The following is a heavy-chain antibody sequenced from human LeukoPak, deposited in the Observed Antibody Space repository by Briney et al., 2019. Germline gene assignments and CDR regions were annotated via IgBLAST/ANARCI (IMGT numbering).Heavy chain of an antibody. V-gene: IGHV4-4*02. J-gene: IGHJ3*02. D-gene: IGHD3-16*01. CDR1: GGSINSPKS. CDR3: GAYQTLDDAFDI. CDR2: RHHSGGT. Sequence: PSETLSLTCAVSGGSINSPKSWSWVRQPPGKGLEWIGDRHHSGGTNYNPSLKSRVTISVDTSKNQFSLELNSVTAADTAVYYCGAYQTLDDAFDIWGQGTLVTVSS.